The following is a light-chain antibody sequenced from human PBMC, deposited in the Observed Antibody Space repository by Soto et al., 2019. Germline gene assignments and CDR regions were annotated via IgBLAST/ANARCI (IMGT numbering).Light chain of an antibody. Sequence: EIVLTQSPGTLSLSPGERATLSCRASRSLSSSYVVWYQQKPGQAPRLLIYAASRRATGIPDRFSGSGSATEYTLTLSRLEADDFALYYCQQQGTFGQGTRLEIK. CDR3: QQQGT. V-gene: IGKV3-20*01. J-gene: IGKJ2*01. CDR1: RSLSSSY. CDR2: AAS.